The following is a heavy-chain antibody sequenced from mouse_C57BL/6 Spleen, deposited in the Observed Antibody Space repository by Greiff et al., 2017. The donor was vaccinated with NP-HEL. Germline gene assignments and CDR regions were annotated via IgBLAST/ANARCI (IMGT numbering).Heavy chain of an antibody. V-gene: IGHV5-6*01. CDR1: GFTFSSYG. CDR2: ISSGGSYT. J-gene: IGHJ3*01. D-gene: IGHD1-2*01. Sequence: VQLQQSGGDLVKPGGSLKLSCAASGFTFSSYGMSWVRQTPDKRLEWVATISSGGSYTYYPDSVKGRFTISRDNAKNTLYLQMSSLKSEDTAMYYCAREDTTATRFAYWGQGTLVTVSA. CDR3: AREDTTATRFAY.